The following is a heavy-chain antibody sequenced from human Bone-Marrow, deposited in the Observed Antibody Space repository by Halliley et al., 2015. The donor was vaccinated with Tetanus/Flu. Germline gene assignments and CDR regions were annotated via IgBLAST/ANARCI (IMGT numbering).Heavy chain of an antibody. J-gene: IGHJ5*02. CDR3: ARASGSGNWFDP. CDR2: IYYSGST. D-gene: IGHD1-26*01. Sequence: KALEWIGYIYYSGSTYYNPSLKSRVTISVDTSNNQFSLKLSSVTAADTAVYFCARASGSGNWFDPWGQGTLVTVSS. V-gene: IGHV4-31*02.